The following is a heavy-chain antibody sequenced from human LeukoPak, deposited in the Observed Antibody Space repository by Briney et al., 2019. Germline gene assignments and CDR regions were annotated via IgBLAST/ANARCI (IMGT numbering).Heavy chain of an antibody. V-gene: IGHV3-7*03. CDR3: ACTNTLDV. J-gene: IGHJ6*04. CDR2: IYQDGSEK. D-gene: IGHD2-8*01. Sequence: GGSLRLSCAASGFMFSNYWMNWVRQAPGKGLEWVANIYQDGSEKNYVDSVKGRFTISRDNAKNSLYLQMNSLRAEDTAVYYCACTNTLDVWGKGATVTVSS. CDR1: GFMFSNYW.